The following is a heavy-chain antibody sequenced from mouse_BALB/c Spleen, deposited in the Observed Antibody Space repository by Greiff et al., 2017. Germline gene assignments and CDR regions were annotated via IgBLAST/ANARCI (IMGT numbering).Heavy chain of an antibody. CDR2: IYPGSGNT. CDR3: ARYGYEFAY. V-gene: IGHV1-77*01. CDR1: GYTFTDYY. J-gene: IGHJ3*01. Sequence: VKVVESGAELARPGASVKLSCKASGYTFTDYYINWVKQRTGQGLEWIGEIYPGSGNTYYNEKFKGKATLTADKSSSTAYMQLSSLTSEDSAVYFCARYGYEFAYWGQGTLVTVSA. D-gene: IGHD2-2*01.